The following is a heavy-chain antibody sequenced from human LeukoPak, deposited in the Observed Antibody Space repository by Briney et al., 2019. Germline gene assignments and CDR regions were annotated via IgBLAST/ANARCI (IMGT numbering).Heavy chain of an antibody. CDR1: AFTFSSYT. J-gene: IGHJ4*02. V-gene: IGHV3-30*04. Sequence: GRSLRLSCAASAFTFSSYTMHWVRQAPGKGLEWVAVISYDGRNKYYAGSVKGRFTISRDNSKNTLYLQMNSLRAEDTAVYYCARSDIVVVTAIDYWGQGTLVTVSS. D-gene: IGHD2-21*02. CDR2: ISYDGRNK. CDR3: ARSDIVVVTAIDY.